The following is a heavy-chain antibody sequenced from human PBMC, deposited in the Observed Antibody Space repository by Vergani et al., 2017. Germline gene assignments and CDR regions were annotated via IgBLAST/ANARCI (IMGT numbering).Heavy chain of an antibody. Sequence: EVQLVESGGGLVQPGGSLRLSCAASGFTLSSYWMSWVRQAPGKGLEWVANIKQDGSENYYVDSVKDRFTISRDNAKNSLCLQVSSLRAAESDVYYCARGGIRGVRLDFWGQGTLVTVSS. D-gene: IGHD3-10*01. CDR2: IKQDGSEN. CDR1: GFTLSSYW. J-gene: IGHJ4*01. V-gene: IGHV3-7*03. CDR3: ARGGIRGVRLDF.